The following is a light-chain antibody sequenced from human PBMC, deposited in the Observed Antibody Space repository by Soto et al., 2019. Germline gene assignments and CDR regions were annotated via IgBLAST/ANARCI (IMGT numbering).Light chain of an antibody. CDR1: QGIGDT. Sequence: EVVMTQSPATLSVSPGEGVTLSCRASQGIGDTLAWYQHKPGQTPRLLIYDTSTRATGVPARFSGSRSGPEFTLTISRLEPEDFAVYCCQQFDSSLWTFGQGTKVDIK. V-gene: IGKV3-15*01. J-gene: IGKJ1*01. CDR3: QQFDSSLWT. CDR2: DTS.